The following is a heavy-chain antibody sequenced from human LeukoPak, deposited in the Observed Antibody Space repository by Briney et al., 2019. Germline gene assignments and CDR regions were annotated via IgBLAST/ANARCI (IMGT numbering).Heavy chain of an antibody. CDR2: IKQDGSES. Sequence: GGSLRLSCAASGFMFSNYWMSWVRQAPGKGLEWVANIKQDGSESRYVDSVKGRFTISRENAKNSLYLQMSSLRAEDTAVYYCAELGITMIGGVWGKGTTVTISS. CDR3: AELGITMIGGV. CDR1: GFMFSNYW. D-gene: IGHD3-10*02. V-gene: IGHV3-7*01. J-gene: IGHJ6*04.